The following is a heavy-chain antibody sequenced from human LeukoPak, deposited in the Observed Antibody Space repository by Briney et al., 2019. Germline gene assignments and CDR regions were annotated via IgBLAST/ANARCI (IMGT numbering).Heavy chain of an antibody. D-gene: IGHD1-26*01. Sequence: PGRSLRLSCAASGFTFSSYGMHWVRQAPGKGLEWVAVISYDGSNKFYADSVKGRFTISRDNSKNTLYLQMNSLRAEDTAVYYCARDREPRDSELDYWGQGTLVTVSS. CDR3: ARDREPRDSELDY. CDR1: GFTFSSYG. J-gene: IGHJ4*02. V-gene: IGHV3-30*03. CDR2: ISYDGSNK.